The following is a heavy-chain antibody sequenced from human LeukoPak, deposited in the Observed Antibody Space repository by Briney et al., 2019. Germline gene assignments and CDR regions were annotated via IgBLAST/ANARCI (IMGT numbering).Heavy chain of an antibody. CDR3: ASGIAAADYYYYYYMDV. D-gene: IGHD6-13*01. V-gene: IGHV1-2*02. CDR1: GYTFTTYN. J-gene: IGHJ6*03. CDR2: INPNSGGT. Sequence: ASVKVSCKASGYTFTTYNINWVRQAPGQGLEWMGWINPNSGGTNYAQKFQGRVTMTRDTSISTAYMELSRLRSDDTAVYYCASGIAAADYYYYYYMDVWGKGTTVTVSS.